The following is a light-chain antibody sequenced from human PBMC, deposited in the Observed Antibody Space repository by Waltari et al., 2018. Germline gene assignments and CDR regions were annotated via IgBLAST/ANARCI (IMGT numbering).Light chain of an antibody. CDR1: QSISNY. CDR2: KAS. CDR3: QQYNTYSS. Sequence: DIQMTQSPSTLPASVGDTITITCRASQSISNYLAWYQQKPGKAPKLLIYKASSSGSGVPSRFSGSGSGTEFTLTISSLQPDDFATYYCQQYNTYSSFGQGTKLEIK. J-gene: IGKJ2*03. V-gene: IGKV1-5*03.